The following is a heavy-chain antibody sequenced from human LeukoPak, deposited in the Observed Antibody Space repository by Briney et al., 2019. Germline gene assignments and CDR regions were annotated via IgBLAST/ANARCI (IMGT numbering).Heavy chain of an antibody. Sequence: GASVKVSCKASGYTFTSYGISWVRQAPGQGLEWMGWISAYNGNTNYAQKLQGRVTMTTDTSTSTAYMELRSLRSDDTAVYYCARGRRITMVRETIDAFDIWGQGTMVTLSS. V-gene: IGHV1-18*01. CDR3: ARGRRITMVRETIDAFDI. D-gene: IGHD3-10*01. CDR2: ISAYNGNT. CDR1: GYTFTSYG. J-gene: IGHJ3*02.